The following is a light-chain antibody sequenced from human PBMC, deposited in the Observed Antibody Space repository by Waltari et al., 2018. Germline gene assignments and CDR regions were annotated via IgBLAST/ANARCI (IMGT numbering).Light chain of an antibody. Sequence: QSVLTQPPSVSGAPGQRVPISCTGSGSNIGAGYDVHWYQPLPRAAPKLLMYGSSTRPVGVPERFFGSTSGTSASLAITGLQAEDEADYYCQSYDTSLSVVFGGGTKLTVL. V-gene: IGLV1-40*01. CDR2: GSS. CDR3: QSYDTSLSVV. J-gene: IGLJ3*02. CDR1: GSNIGAGYD.